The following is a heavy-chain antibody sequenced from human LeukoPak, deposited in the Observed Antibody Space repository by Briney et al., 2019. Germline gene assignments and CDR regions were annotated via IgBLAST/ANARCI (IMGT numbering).Heavy chain of an antibody. CDR3: ARAAMYYYDSSGHFDY. CDR1: GGSISSGGYS. CDR2: IYHSGST. V-gene: IGHV4-30-2*01. Sequence: SQTLSLTCAVSGGSISSGGYSWSWIRQPPGKGLEWIGYIYHSGSTNYNPSLKSRVTISVDTSKNQFSLKLSSVTAADTAVYYCARAAMYYYDSSGHFDYWGQGTLVTVSS. J-gene: IGHJ4*02. D-gene: IGHD3-22*01.